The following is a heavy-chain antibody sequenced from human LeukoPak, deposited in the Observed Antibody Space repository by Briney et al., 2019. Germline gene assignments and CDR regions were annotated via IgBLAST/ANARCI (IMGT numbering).Heavy chain of an antibody. CDR1: GFTFSGYA. CDR2: ISYDGSNK. J-gene: IGHJ4*02. V-gene: IGHV3-30*04. D-gene: IGHD6-13*01. CDR3: ARGKWQQLVSVLDY. Sequence: GGSLRLSCAASGFTFSGYAMHWVRQAPGKGLEWVAVISYDGSNKYYADSVKGRFTISRDNSKNTLYLQMNSLRAEDTAVYYCARGKWQQLVSVLDYWGQGTLVTVSS.